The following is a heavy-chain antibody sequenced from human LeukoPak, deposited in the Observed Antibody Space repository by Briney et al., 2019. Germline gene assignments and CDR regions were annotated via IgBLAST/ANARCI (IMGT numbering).Heavy chain of an antibody. D-gene: IGHD2-15*01. Sequence: SETLSLTCAVSGGSFSGYYWSWIRQPPGKGLEWIGEINHSGSTNYNASLKSRVTISVDTSKNQFSLKLSSVTAADTAVYYCAREADCSGGICYLGNAFDIWGQGTMVTVSS. CDR1: GGSFSGYY. CDR3: AREADCSGGICYLGNAFDI. V-gene: IGHV4-34*01. CDR2: INHSGST. J-gene: IGHJ3*02.